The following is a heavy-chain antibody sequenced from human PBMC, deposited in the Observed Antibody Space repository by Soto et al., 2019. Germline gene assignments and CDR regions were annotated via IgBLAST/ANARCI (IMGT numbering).Heavy chain of an antibody. CDR1: GFTFSSYG. V-gene: IGHV3-30*18. CDR3: AKDYASQGSNGDYVGDDAFAI. Sequence: QVQLVESGGGVVQPGRSLRLSCAASGFTFSSYGMHWVRQAPGKGLEWVAVISYDGSNKYYADSVKGRFTISRDNSKNTLYLQMNSLRAEDTAVYYCAKDYASQGSNGDYVGDDAFAIWGQGTMVTVSS. D-gene: IGHD4-17*01. CDR2: ISYDGSNK. J-gene: IGHJ3*02.